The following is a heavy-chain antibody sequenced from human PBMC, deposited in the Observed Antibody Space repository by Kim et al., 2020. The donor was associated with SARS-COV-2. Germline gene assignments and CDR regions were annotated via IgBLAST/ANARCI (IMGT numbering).Heavy chain of an antibody. V-gene: IGHV3-30*02. J-gene: IGHJ4*02. D-gene: IGHD3-10*01. Sequence: YYADAVKARFTISRDNSKNTLYLQMNSLRAEDTAVYYCANESRFGDHFDYWGQGTLGTVSS. CDR3: ANESRFGDHFDY.